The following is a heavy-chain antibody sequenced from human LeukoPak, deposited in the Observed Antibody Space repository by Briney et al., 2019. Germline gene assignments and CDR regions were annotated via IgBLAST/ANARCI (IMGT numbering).Heavy chain of an antibody. CDR3: AEDQQLQPFHY. Sequence: GGSLRLSCAASGFTFTDYVMSWVRQAPGKGLEWVSGISGSADSTYYADSVKGRFTISRDNSKNTLFLQMNSLRAEDTAMYYCAEDQQLQPFHYWGQGTLVTVSS. CDR2: ISGSADST. CDR1: GFTFTDYV. J-gene: IGHJ4*02. D-gene: IGHD1-1*01. V-gene: IGHV3-23*01.